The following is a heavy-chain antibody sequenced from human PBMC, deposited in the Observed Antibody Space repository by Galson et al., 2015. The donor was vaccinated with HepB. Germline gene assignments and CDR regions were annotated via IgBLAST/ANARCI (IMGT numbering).Heavy chain of an antibody. CDR2: VYPDDSDT. D-gene: IGHD2-21*02. CDR3: ARGRDNAMMDS. CDR1: GYSFSNSW. J-gene: IGHJ4*02. V-gene: IGHV5-51*01. Sequence: QSGAEVKKPGESLKISCKGSGYSFSNSWIGWVRQMPGKGLELMGMVYPDDSDTRYSPSFQGQVTISADKSISIAYLQWTSLKASDSAMYYCARGRDNAMMDSWGQGTLVIVSS.